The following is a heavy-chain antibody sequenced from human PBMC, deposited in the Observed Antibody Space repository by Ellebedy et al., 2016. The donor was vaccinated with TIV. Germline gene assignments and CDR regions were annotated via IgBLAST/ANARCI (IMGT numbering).Heavy chain of an antibody. J-gene: IGHJ6*02. V-gene: IGHV4-59*12. D-gene: IGHD6-13*01. CDR3: ARLSPIAAAGPNYYYHSLDI. CDR1: GGSITSDY. Sequence: SETLSLTCTVSGGSITSDYWSWIRQPPGKGLEWIGYIYYSGSTNYNPSLKNRLTISMDTSRNRFSLKLTSVTAADTAVYYCARLSPIAAAGPNYYYHSLDIWGQGTTVTVSS. CDR2: IYYSGST.